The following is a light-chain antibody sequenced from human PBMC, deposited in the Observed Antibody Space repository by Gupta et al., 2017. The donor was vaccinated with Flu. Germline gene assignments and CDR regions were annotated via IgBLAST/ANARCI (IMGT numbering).Light chain of an antibody. CDR3: AAWDDTLSGLVV. Sequence: QSVLTQPPSASRPPGQMVTISCSGRSSNIGSNYVYWYQQHPGAAPKLLISRNNQRPSGVPDRFSGSKSGTSASLAISGLRSEDEADYYCAAWDDTLSGLVVFGGGTKLTVL. CDR1: SSNIGSNY. J-gene: IGLJ2*01. CDR2: RNN. V-gene: IGLV1-47*01.